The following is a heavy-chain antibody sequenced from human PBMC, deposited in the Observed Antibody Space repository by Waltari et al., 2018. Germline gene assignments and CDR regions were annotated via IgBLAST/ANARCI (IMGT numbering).Heavy chain of an antibody. Sequence: QVQLVESGGGVIQPGGSLRLSCAASGFTFISYGLPWVRQAPGKGLEWVAFIRYDGSNKYYADSVKGRFTISRDNSKNTLYLQMNSLRAEDTAVYYCAKDADGGNPGDYWGQGTLVTVSS. V-gene: IGHV3-30*02. J-gene: IGHJ4*02. CDR2: IRYDGSNK. D-gene: IGHD2-15*01. CDR3: AKDADGGNPGDY. CDR1: GFTFISYG.